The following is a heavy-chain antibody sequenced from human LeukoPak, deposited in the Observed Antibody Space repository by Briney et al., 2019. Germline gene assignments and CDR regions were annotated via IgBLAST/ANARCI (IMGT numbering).Heavy chain of an antibody. D-gene: IGHD5-18*01. J-gene: IGHJ4*02. CDR2: ISSSSSYI. V-gene: IGHV3-21*01. CDR3: ASQNGYGGPFDY. Sequence: PGEYLRLSCAASGFTFSSYSMDWVRPAPGKGLEWVSSISSSSSYIYYEDSVKGRFTISRENAKNSLYLQMNSLRAEDTAVYYCASQNGYGGPFDYWGQGTLVTVSS. CDR1: GFTFSSYS.